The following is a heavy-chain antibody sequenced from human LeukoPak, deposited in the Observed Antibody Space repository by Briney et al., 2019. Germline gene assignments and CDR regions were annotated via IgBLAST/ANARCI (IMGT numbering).Heavy chain of an antibody. CDR2: ISSSSSTI. D-gene: IGHD3-3*01. J-gene: IGHJ4*02. V-gene: IGHV3-48*02. CDR3: ARDQYDTWSRRGNFDS. CDR1: GFTFSSYS. Sequence: PGGSLRLSCAASGFTFSSYSMNWVRQAPGKGLEWVSYISSSSSTIYYADSVKGRFTIPRDNAKNSLYLQMNSLRDEDTAVYYCARDQYDTWSRRGNFDSWGQGTLVIVSS.